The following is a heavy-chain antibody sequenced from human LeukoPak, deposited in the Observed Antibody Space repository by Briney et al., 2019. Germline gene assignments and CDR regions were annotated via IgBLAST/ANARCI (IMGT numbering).Heavy chain of an antibody. CDR1: GYSFTNYW. Sequence: GESLKISCTGSGYSFTNYWIGWVRQMPGKGLEWIGIIYPGDSDIRYSPSFQGQVTISADTSTGTAFLQWSSLKASDTAMYYCARQPAIGRPIAYWGQGTLVTVSS. V-gene: IGHV5-51*01. D-gene: IGHD2-15*01. CDR3: ARQPAIGRPIAY. J-gene: IGHJ4*02. CDR2: IYPGDSDI.